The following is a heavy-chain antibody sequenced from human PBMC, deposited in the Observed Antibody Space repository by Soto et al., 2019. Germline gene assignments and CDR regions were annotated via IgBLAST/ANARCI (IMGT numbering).Heavy chain of an antibody. V-gene: IGHV3-30*18. Sequence: QVQLVESGGGVVQPGRSLRLSCAASGFTFSSYGMHWVRQAPGKGLEWVAVISYDGSNKYYADSVKGRFTISRDNSKNTLYLQRNSLRGEDTAVDYCAKERFYDYIWGSYRECDYCGQGTLVTVSS. CDR3: AKERFYDYIWGSYRECDY. CDR1: GFTFSSYG. CDR2: ISYDGSNK. D-gene: IGHD3-16*02. J-gene: IGHJ4*02.